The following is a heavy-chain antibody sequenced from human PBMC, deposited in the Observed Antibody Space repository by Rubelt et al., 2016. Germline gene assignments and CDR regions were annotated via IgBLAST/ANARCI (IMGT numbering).Heavy chain of an antibody. J-gene: IGHJ4*02. CDR3: ARAYYYGSGSYCPVDY. CDR2: IYYSGST. D-gene: IGHD3-10*01. CDR1: GGSISSSSYY. Sequence: QLQLQESGPGLVKPSETLSLTCTVSGGSISSSSYYWGWIRQPPGKGLEWIGSIYYSGSTYYNPSLKSRVTISVDTSKNQMSLKLSSVTAADTAVDYCARAYYYGSGSYCPVDYWGQGTLVTVSS. V-gene: IGHV4-39*07.